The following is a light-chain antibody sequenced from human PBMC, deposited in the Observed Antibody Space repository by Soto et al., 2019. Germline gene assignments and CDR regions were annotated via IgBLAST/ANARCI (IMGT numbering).Light chain of an antibody. CDR2: RNT. V-gene: IGLV1-47*01. CDR3: AAWDDSLSGWV. J-gene: IGLJ3*02. CDR1: SSNIGSNY. Sequence: QSVLTQPHSASGTPGQRVTISCSGSSSNIGSNYVYWYQQLPGTAPKLLIYRNTQRPSGVPDRFSGSKSGTSASLAISGLRSDDEADYYCAAWDDSLSGWVFGGGTKLTVL.